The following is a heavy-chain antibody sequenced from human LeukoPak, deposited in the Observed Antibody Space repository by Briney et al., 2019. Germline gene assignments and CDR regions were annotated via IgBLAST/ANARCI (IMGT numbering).Heavy chain of an antibody. CDR3: AKDMMLNTVDY. J-gene: IGHJ4*02. Sequence: GGSLRLSCGASGYTFSTYWMHWVRQGPGKGLVWVSRIDTDGSSTSYADSVRGRFTISRDNAKNTLYLQMNSLRAEDTAVYYCAKDMMLNTVDYWGQGTLVTVSS. V-gene: IGHV3-74*01. CDR1: GYTFSTYW. D-gene: IGHD3-16*01. CDR2: IDTDGSST.